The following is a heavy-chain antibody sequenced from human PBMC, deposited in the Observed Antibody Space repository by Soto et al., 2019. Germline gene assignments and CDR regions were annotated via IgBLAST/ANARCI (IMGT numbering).Heavy chain of an antibody. CDR3: ARDGDPGYSFWSGPLGGGRFDP. J-gene: IGHJ5*02. D-gene: IGHD3-3*01. V-gene: IGHV1-69*12. Sequence: QVQLVQSGAEVKEPGSSVNVSCKTSGGTFGNTAVTWVRQVPGQGLEWIGGLVPLFGTANYAQKFRARVMITADESTSTAYMDLSSLRSDDTAIYYCARDGDPGYSFWSGPLGGGRFDPWGQGTLVTVSS. CDR1: GGTFGNTA. CDR2: LVPLFGTA.